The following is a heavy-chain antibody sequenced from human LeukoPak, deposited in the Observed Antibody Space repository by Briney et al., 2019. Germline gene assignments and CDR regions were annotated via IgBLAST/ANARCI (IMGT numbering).Heavy chain of an antibody. D-gene: IGHD6-19*01. Sequence: GGSLRLSCAASGFPFSNYGMNWVRQAPGKGLEWVSFISSSSSIYYADSGKGRFTISSDNAKNSLFLQMNSLRAEDTAVYYCAMQWLVKGGYYFDYWGQGTLVSVSS. V-gene: IGHV3-48*01. J-gene: IGHJ4*02. CDR2: ISSSSSI. CDR1: GFPFSNYG. CDR3: AMQWLVKGGYYFDY.